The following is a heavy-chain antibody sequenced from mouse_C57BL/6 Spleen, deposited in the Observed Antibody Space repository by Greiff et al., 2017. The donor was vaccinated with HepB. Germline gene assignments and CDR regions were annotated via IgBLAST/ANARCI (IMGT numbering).Heavy chain of an antibody. CDR2: ISSGGDYI. J-gene: IGHJ3*01. CDR1: GFTFSSYA. V-gene: IGHV5-9-1*02. Sequence: EVKLVESGAGLVKPGGSLKLSCAASGFTFSSYAMSWVRQTPEKRLEWVAYISSGGDYIYYADTVKGRFTISRDNARNTLYLQMSSLKSEDTAMYYCTRDGGAYGNYPFAYWGQGTLVTVSA. D-gene: IGHD2-1*01. CDR3: TRDGGAYGNYPFAY.